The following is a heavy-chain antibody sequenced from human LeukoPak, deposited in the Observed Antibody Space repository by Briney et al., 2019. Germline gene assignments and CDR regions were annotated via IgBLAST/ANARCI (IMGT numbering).Heavy chain of an antibody. J-gene: IGHJ4*02. CDR3: ARVPIYGSGAFDY. CDR2: IYYTGST. D-gene: IGHD3-10*01. Sequence: SETLSLTCTVSGGSISSYYWSWIRQPPGKGLEWIGYIYYTGSTNYNPSLKSRVTMSADTSKNQFSLKLSSVTAADTAVYYCARVPIYGSGAFDYWGQGTLVTVS. V-gene: IGHV4-59*12. CDR1: GGSISSYY.